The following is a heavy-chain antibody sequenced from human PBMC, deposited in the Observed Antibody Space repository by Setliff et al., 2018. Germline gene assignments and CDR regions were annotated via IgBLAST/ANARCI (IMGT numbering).Heavy chain of an antibody. CDR2: VYYSGTA. Sequence: SETLSLTCTVSGDSISSSRYYWSWIRQPPGKGLEWIGYVYYSGTANYSPSLRSRLTISVDTSKNQFSLKLRSVTAADTAVYYCARGGTFRYFDFWGQGAPVTVSS. CDR1: GDSISSSRYY. V-gene: IGHV4-61*01. J-gene: IGHJ4*02. CDR3: ARGGTFRYFDF. D-gene: IGHD5-12*01.